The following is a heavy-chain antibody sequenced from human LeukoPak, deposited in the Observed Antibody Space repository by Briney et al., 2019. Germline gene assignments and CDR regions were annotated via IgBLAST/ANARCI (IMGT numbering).Heavy chain of an antibody. D-gene: IGHD2-2*01. V-gene: IGHV1-18*01. CDR2: ISGFNDNT. J-gene: IGHJ4*02. CDR1: GYFFSHYG. Sequence: ASVTVSCKTSGYFFSHYGISWVRQAPGQGPEWLGWISGFNDNTNYAQRVQGRVTMTTDTATSTAYMELRSLRSDDTAVYYCARDQCSSTSCYVGVGIFDYWGQGTLVTVSS. CDR3: ARDQCSSTSCYVGVGIFDY.